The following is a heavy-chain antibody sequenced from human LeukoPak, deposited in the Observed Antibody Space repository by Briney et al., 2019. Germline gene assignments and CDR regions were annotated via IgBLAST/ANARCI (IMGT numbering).Heavy chain of an antibody. CDR2: IYYSGST. J-gene: IGHJ3*02. CDR3: ARDGGGRRVRYFDWSSENAFDI. D-gene: IGHD3-9*01. CDR1: GGSISSYY. V-gene: IGHV4-59*01. Sequence: SETLSLTCTVSGGSISSYYWSWIRQPPGKGLEWIGYIYYSGSTNYNPSLKSRVTISVDTSKNQFSLKLSSVTAADTAVYYCARDGGGRRVRYFDWSSENAFDIWGQGTMVTVSP.